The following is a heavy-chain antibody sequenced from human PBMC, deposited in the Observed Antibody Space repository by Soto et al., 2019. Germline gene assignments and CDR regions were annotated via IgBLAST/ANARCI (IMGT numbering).Heavy chain of an antibody. V-gene: IGHV3-66*01. Sequence: EVQVVESGGGLVQPGGSLRLSCAASGFSVTNNYMNWVRQAPGKGLEWIAIIDIGGNRYNADSVKDRFTISRDNSRNTLYLHMDSLRAEDTAVYYCARGRGSTGYLGREHYFDYWGQGTLVTVSP. J-gene: IGHJ4*02. D-gene: IGHD2-2*01. CDR2: IDIGGNR. CDR1: GFSVTNNY. CDR3: ARGRGSTGYLGREHYFDY.